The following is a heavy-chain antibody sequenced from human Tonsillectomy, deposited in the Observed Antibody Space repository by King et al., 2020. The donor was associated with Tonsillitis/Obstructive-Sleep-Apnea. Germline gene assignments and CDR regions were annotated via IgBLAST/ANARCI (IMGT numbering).Heavy chain of an antibody. D-gene: IGHD2-15*01. V-gene: IGHV1-18*01. J-gene: IGHJ6*02. Sequence: QLVQSGAEVKKPGASVKVSCKASGYNFTNYGINWVRQAPGQGLEWMGWISAYNGNTNYAQKLHGRLTMTTDTSTSTAYMELRSLRSDDTAVFYCARDPIYCSGDSCHHQSTYYYYGMDVWGQGTTVTVSS. CDR1: GYNFTNYG. CDR2: ISAYNGNT. CDR3: ARDPIYCSGDSCHHQSTYYYYGMDV.